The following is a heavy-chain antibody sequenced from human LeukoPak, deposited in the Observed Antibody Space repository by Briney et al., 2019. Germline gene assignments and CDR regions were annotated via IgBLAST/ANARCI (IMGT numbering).Heavy chain of an antibody. J-gene: IGHJ4*02. CDR1: GFTFSDHY. V-gene: IGHV3-72*01. CDR2: SRNKANSYTT. D-gene: IGHD5-12*01. CDR3: ARRVATSFDY. Sequence: PGGSLRLSCAASGFTFSDHYMDWVRQAPGKGLEWVGRSRNKANSYTTEYAASVKGRFSISRDNSRNSLYPQMNSLKTEDTAVYYCARRVATSFDYWGQGTLVTVSS.